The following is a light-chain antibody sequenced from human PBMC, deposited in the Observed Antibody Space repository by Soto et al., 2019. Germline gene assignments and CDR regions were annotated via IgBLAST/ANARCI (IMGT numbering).Light chain of an antibody. CDR1: ESISSDY. V-gene: IGKV3-20*01. J-gene: IGKJ4*01. Sequence: DIVLTHSPGTLSLSPCERAALSCSASESISSDYLAWYQQRPGHAPRLLIHSASRRATSVRDRGSGSGFGIGFTLPDTRPESDDYAVYYCQQCDFGRGTKVDIK. CDR3: QQCD. CDR2: SAS.